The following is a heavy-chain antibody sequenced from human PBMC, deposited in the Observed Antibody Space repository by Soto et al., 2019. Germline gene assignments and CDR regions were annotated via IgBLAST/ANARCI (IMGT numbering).Heavy chain of an antibody. CDR3: AKDPLTYGGNSHLYYNYFDY. D-gene: IGHD4-17*01. V-gene: IGHV3-23*01. Sequence: GGSLRLSCAASGFTFSSYAMSWVRQAPGKGLEWVSAISGSGGSTYYADSVKGRFTISRDNSKNTLYLQMNSLRAEDTAVYYCAKDPLTYGGNSHLYYNYFDYWGQGTLVTVSS. CDR2: ISGSGGST. CDR1: GFTFSSYA. J-gene: IGHJ4*02.